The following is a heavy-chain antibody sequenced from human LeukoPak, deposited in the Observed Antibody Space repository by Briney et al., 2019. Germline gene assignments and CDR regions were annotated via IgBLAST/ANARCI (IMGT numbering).Heavy chain of an antibody. CDR1: GYTFTSYG. CDR3: ARVRDGYNDAYDI. J-gene: IGHJ3*02. D-gene: IGHD5-24*01. V-gene: IGHV1-18*01. Sequence: ASVKVSCKASGYTFTSYGLTWVRQAPGQGLEWMGWISAYNGNTNYAQKLQGRVTMTTDTSTSTAYMELRSLRSDDTAVYYCARVRDGYNDAYDIWGQGTMVTVTS. CDR2: ISAYNGNT.